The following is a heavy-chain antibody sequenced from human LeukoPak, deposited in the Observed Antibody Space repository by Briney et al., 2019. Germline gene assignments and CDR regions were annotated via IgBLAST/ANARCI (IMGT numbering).Heavy chain of an antibody. CDR2: IATYNGNT. V-gene: IGHV1-18*04. CDR3: ARDGPPWSDALHI. CDR1: GYTFSSDG. D-gene: IGHD2-8*02. Sequence: ASVKVSCKASGYTFSSDGISWVRQAPGQGLEWMGWIATYNGNTNYAQRFQGRVTMTIDRSTSTAYMELTSLTYDDTAVYYCARDGPPWSDALHIWGRGTLVSVSP. J-gene: IGHJ3*02.